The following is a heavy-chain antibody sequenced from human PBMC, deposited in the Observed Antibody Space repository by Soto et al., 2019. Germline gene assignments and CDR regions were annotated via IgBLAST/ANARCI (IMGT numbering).Heavy chain of an antibody. D-gene: IGHD3-3*01. Sequence: EVQLVESGGGLVKPGGSLRLSCAASGFTFSNAWMRWVRQAPGQGLEWVGRIKSKTDGGTTDYAAPVKGRFTISRADSKPTRYLQMNSLKTDDTAVYYCTTVVRGDDFWSGPFWYFDLWGRGTLVTVSS. J-gene: IGHJ2*01. CDR2: IKSKTDGGTT. CDR1: GFTFSNAW. V-gene: IGHV3-15*01. CDR3: TTVVRGDDFWSGPFWYFDL.